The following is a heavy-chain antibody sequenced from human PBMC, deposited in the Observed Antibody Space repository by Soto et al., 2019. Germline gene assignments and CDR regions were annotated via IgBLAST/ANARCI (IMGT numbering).Heavy chain of an antibody. CDR2: IFYSGSF. J-gene: IGHJ4*02. CDR1: GVSINNDDW. D-gene: IGHD2-15*01. Sequence: LRRTLSLTCTVSGVSINNDDWWAWVRQPPGKGLEWIGEIFYSGSFKYNPSLKTRVIISLDKSKNQFSLNLHSVTAADTAVYYCARRPGGLHSNIQSPYYWGQGTLVTVSS. CDR3: ARRPGGLHSNIQSPYY. V-gene: IGHV4-4*03.